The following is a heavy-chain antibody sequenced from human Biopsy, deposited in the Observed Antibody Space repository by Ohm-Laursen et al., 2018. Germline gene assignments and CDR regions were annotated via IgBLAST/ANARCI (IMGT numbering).Heavy chain of an antibody. V-gene: IGHV3-74*01. CDR1: GFTFSTYW. CDR3: ARDDTSGGVAFDI. J-gene: IGHJ3*02. Sequence: SLRLSCAASGFTFSTYWMHWVRQVPGKGLVWVSRINTDGTTTTHADSVRGRFTISRGNAKNTLYLQMTSLRAEDTAFYYCARDDTSGGVAFDIWGRGTMVTVSS. CDR2: INTDGTTT. D-gene: IGHD3-22*01.